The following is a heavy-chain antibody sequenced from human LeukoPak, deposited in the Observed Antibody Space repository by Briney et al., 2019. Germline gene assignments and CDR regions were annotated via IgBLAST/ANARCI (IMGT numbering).Heavy chain of an antibody. CDR3: ARQTPLQYSSGWYPFDY. Sequence: SETLSLTCTVSGGSISSSSYYWGWIRQPPGKGLEWIGSIYYSGTTYYNPSLKSRVTISVDTSKNQFSLKLSSVTAADTAVYYCARQTPLQYSSGWYPFDYWGQGTLVTVSS. V-gene: IGHV4-39*01. D-gene: IGHD6-19*01. J-gene: IGHJ4*02. CDR1: GGSISSSSYY. CDR2: IYYSGTT.